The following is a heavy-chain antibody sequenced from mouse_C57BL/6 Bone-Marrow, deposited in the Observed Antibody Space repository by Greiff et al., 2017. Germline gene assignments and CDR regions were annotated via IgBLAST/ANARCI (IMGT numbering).Heavy chain of an antibody. CDR3: TRRGLWPHYYAMDY. J-gene: IGHJ4*01. D-gene: IGHD1-1*02. CDR1: GFTFSSYA. Sequence: EVMLVESGEGLVKPGGSLKLSCAASGFTFSSYALSWVRQTPEKRLEWVAYISSGGDYIYYADTVKGRFTNSRYNARNTLYLQMSSLKSEDAAMYYCTRRGLWPHYYAMDYWGQGTSVTVSS. V-gene: IGHV5-9-1*02. CDR2: ISSGGDYI.